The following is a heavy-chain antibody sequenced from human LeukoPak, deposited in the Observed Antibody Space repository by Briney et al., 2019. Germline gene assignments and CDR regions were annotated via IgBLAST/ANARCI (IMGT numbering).Heavy chain of an antibody. J-gene: IGHJ4*02. Sequence: GGSLRLSCAASGFTFSSYAMSWVRQAPGKGLEWVSAISGSGGSTYYADSVKGRLTISRDNSKNTLYLQMNSLRAEDTAVYYCAKDLNRLGSSGRSSWGQGTLVTVSS. D-gene: IGHD6-6*01. CDR1: GFTFSSYA. CDR3: AKDLNRLGSSGRSS. CDR2: ISGSGGST. V-gene: IGHV3-23*01.